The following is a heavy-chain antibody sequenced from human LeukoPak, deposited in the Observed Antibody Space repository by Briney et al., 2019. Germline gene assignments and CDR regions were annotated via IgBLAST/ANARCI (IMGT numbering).Heavy chain of an antibody. J-gene: IGHJ5*02. CDR2: IYPADSDT. V-gene: IGHV5-51*01. CDR1: GYSFASFW. Sequence: GESLKISCKGSGYSFASFWIGWVRQMPGKGLEWMGVIYPADSDTRYSPSFQGQVTISDDKSTSTAYLQWSTLKASDTAIYYCARQSAAAQYTNWFDPWGQGTLVTVSS. D-gene: IGHD2-2*01. CDR3: ARQSAAAQYTNWFDP.